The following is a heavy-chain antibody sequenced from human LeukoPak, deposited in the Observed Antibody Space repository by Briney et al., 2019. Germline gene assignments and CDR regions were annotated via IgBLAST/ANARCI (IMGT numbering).Heavy chain of an antibody. Sequence: ASVKVSCKASGYTFTSYDINWVRQATGQGLEWMGWMNPNSGNTGYAQKFQGRVTMTRNTSISTAYMELSSLRSEDTAVYYCARGYSSGWPTHFDYWGQGTLVTASS. CDR3: ARGYSSGWPTHFDY. CDR2: MNPNSGNT. CDR1: GYTFTSYD. J-gene: IGHJ4*02. V-gene: IGHV1-8*01. D-gene: IGHD6-19*01.